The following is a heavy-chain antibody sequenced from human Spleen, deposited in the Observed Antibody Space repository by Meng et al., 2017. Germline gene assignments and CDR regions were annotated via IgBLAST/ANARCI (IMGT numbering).Heavy chain of an antibody. V-gene: IGHV3-11*01. CDR2: ISNRGTRI. D-gene: IGHD5-18*01. CDR3: AKENGYSYGTYFDY. J-gene: IGHJ4*02. CDR1: GFTFGDYY. Sequence: GESLKISCAASGFTFGDYYMTWIRQAPGKGLEWISYISNRGTRIYYADSVKGRFTISRDNAKNSLFLQLNSLRAEDTALYYCAKENGYSYGTYFDYWGQGTLVTVSS.